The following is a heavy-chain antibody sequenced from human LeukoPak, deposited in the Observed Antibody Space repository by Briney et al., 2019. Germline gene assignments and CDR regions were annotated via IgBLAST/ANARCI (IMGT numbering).Heavy chain of an antibody. V-gene: IGHV4-39*07. D-gene: IGHD3-9*01. Sequence: PSETLSLTCTVSGGSISSSSYYWGWIRQPPGKGLEWIGIIYYSGSTYYNPSLKSRVTISVDTSKNQFSLKLSSVTAADTAVYYCARDEDRDILTPNGDYYGMDVWGQGTTVTVSS. J-gene: IGHJ6*02. CDR3: ARDEDRDILTPNGDYYGMDV. CDR1: GGSISSSSYY. CDR2: IYYSGST.